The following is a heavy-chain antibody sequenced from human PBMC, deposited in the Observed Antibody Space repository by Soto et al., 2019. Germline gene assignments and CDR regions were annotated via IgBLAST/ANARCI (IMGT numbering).Heavy chain of an antibody. D-gene: IGHD1-1*01. V-gene: IGHV3-48*02. CDR1: GFTFSGYN. CDR3: ARDANWSSDY. J-gene: IGHJ4*02. Sequence: EVQLVESGGGLVQPGGSLRLSCAASGFTFSGYNMNWIRQAPGKGLEWVSCIKGDGGVIWYAESVKGRCIVSRDNAKNSLHLQMNSLRDEDTAVYFCARDANWSSDYWGQGTLVAVSS. CDR2: IKGDGGVI.